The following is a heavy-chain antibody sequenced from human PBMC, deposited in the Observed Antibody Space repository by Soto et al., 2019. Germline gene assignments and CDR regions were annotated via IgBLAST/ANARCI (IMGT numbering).Heavy chain of an antibody. CDR3: ARGLGDHITMVRGVRSWFDP. CDR2: ISYDGSNK. J-gene: IGHJ5*02. D-gene: IGHD3-10*01. V-gene: IGHV3-30-3*01. CDR1: GFTFSSYA. Sequence: QVQLVESGGGVVQPGRSLRLSCAASGFTFSSYAMHWVRQAPGKGLEWVAVISYDGSNKYYADSVKGRFTISRDNSKNTVYLQINSLRAEDTAVYYCARGLGDHITMVRGVRSWFDPWGQGTLVTVSS.